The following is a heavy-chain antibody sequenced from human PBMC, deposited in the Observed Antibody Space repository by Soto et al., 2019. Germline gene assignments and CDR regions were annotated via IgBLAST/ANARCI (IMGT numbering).Heavy chain of an antibody. CDR2: IIPILGIA. D-gene: IGHD1-26*01. J-gene: IGHJ3*02. CDR3: ARDGASYVYGAFDI. CDR1: GYTFASYA. Sequence: SVKVSCKASGYTFASYAISWMRQAPGQGLEWMGRIIPILGIANYAQKFQGRVTITADKSTSTAYMELSSLRSEDTAVYYCARDGASYVYGAFDIWGQGTMVTVSS. V-gene: IGHV1-69*04.